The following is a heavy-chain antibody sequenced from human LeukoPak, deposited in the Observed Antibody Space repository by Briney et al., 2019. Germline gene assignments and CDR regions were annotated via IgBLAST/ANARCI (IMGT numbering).Heavy chain of an antibody. CDR1: GGSISSGGYY. J-gene: IGHJ4*02. CDR2: IYYSGST. Sequence: SETLSLTCTVSGGSISSGGYYWSWIRQHPGKGLEWIGYIYYSGSTCYNPSLKSRVTISVDTSKNQFSLKLSSVTAADTAVYYCARKGEWELLDYWGQGTLVTVSS. D-gene: IGHD1-26*01. V-gene: IGHV4-31*03. CDR3: ARKGEWELLDY.